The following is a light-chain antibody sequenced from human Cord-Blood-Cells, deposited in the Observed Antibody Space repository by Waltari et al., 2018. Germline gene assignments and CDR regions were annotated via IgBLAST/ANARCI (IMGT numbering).Light chain of an antibody. Sequence: EIVMTQSPATLSVSPGERATLSCRASQSVSSNLAWYQQKPGHAPRLLIYGASTRATGIPARFSGSGSGTEFTLTISSLQSEDFAVYYSQQYNNWPPITFGQGTRLEIK. CDR1: QSVSSN. CDR2: GAS. V-gene: IGKV3-15*01. J-gene: IGKJ5*01. CDR3: QQYNNWPPIT.